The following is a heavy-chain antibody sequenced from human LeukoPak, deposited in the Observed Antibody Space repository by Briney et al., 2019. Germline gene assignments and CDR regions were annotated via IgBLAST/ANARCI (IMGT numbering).Heavy chain of an antibody. V-gene: IGHV7-4-1*02. J-gene: IGHJ4*02. CDR1: GYTFTSYG. Sequence: GASVKVSCKASGYTFTSYGISWVRQAPGQGLEWMGWINTNTGNPTYAQGFTRRFVFSLDTSVSTAYLQISSLKAEDAAVYYCARERGVFKLRYFDGWGQGTLVTVSS. CDR2: INTNTGNP. D-gene: IGHD3-9*01. CDR3: ARERGVFKLRYFDG.